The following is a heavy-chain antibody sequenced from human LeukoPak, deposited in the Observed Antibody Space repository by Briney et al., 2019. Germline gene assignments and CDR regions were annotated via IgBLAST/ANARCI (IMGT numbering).Heavy chain of an antibody. CDR2: VSISSGTI. J-gene: IGHJ4*02. CDR3: ARAMSTFGGVRNYFDS. Sequence: GGSLRLSCAASGFTFSGHNMNWVRQAPGKGLEWISFVSISSGTIYYADSVNGRFRISRDNAKSSLDLEMNSLRTEDTAVYYCARAMSTFGGVRNYFDSWGQGTLVTVSS. CDR1: GFTFSGHN. D-gene: IGHD3-16*01. V-gene: IGHV3-48*04.